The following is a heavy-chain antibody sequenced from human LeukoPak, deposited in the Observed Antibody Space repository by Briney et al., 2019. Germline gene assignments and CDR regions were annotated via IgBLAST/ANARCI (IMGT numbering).Heavy chain of an antibody. D-gene: IGHD3-10*01. V-gene: IGHV1-8*01. CDR2: MNPNSGNT. CDR3: ARGNYYGSGSYYNEIRDY. Sequence: GASVKVSCKASGYTFTSYDINWVRQATGQGLEWMVWMNPNSGNTGYAQKFQGRVTMTRNTSISTAYMELSSLRSEDTAVYYCARGNYYGSGSYYNEIRDYWGQGTLVTVSS. J-gene: IGHJ4*02. CDR1: GYTFTSYD.